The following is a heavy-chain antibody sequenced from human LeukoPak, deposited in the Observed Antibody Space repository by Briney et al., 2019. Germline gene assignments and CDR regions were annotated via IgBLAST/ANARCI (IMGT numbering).Heavy chain of an antibody. D-gene: IGHD5-18*01. CDR1: GGSFSGYY. CDR2: INHSGST. J-gene: IGHJ5*02. V-gene: IGHV4-34*01. CDR3: ARGGKGGASWIQNTRNNWFDP. Sequence: PSETLSLTCAVYGGSFSGYYWSWIRQPPGKGLEWIGEINHSGSTNYNPSLKSRVTISVDTSKNQFSLKLSSVTAADTAVYYCARGGKGGASWIQNTRNNWFDPWGQGTLVTVSS.